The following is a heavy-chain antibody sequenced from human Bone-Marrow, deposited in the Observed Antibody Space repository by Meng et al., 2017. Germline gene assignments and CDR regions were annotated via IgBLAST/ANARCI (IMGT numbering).Heavy chain of an antibody. CDR1: GGSVCSGSYS. Sequence: VQLQASGPGRVRPSETLSLTCTVSGGSVCSGSYSWSWIRQPPGKGLEWIGYIYYTGTTKYNPSLKSRVTISVDTSKNQFSLNLSSVTAADTALYYCARTPGYSYGQIDSWGQGTLVTVSS. CDR3: ARTPGYSYGQIDS. V-gene: IGHV4-61*01. J-gene: IGHJ4*02. CDR2: IYYTGTT. D-gene: IGHD5-18*01.